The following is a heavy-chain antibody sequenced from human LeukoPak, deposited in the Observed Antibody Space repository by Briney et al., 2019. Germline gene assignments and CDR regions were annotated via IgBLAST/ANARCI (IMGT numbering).Heavy chain of an antibody. D-gene: IGHD2-15*01. Sequence: SVKVSCKASGGTFSSYAISWVRQAPGQGLEWMGGIIPVFGTANYAQKFQGRVTITADESTSTAYMELSSLRSEDTAVYYCARDRVVGLGIDNAFDIWGQGTMVTVSS. CDR3: ARDRVVGLGIDNAFDI. CDR2: IIPVFGTA. V-gene: IGHV1-69*13. CDR1: GGTFSSYA. J-gene: IGHJ3*02.